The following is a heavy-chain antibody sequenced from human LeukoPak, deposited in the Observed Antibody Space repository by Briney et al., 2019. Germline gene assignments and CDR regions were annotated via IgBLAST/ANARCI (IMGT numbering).Heavy chain of an antibody. Sequence: SETLSLTCTVSGGSISSSSYYWGWIRQPPGKGLEWIGSIYYSGSTYYNPSLKSRVTISVDTSKNQFSLKLSSVTAAYTAVYYCASWLYRFDYWGQGTLVTVSS. CDR1: GGSISSSSYY. CDR3: ASWLYRFDY. J-gene: IGHJ4*02. V-gene: IGHV4-39*01. D-gene: IGHD3-16*02. CDR2: IYYSGST.